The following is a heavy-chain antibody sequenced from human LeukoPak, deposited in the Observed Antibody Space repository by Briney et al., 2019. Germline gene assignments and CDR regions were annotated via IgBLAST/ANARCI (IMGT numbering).Heavy chain of an antibody. CDR3: AKAGPGIVGANGAFDI. D-gene: IGHD1-26*01. CDR1: GFIFDNYA. V-gene: IGHV3-9*01. J-gene: IGHJ3*02. Sequence: GRSLRLSCAASGFIFDNYAMHWVRQAPGKGLEWVSGISWNSGSIGYADSVKGRFTISRDNAKNSLYLQMNSLRAEDTALYYCAKAGPGIVGANGAFDIWGQGTMVTVSS. CDR2: ISWNSGSI.